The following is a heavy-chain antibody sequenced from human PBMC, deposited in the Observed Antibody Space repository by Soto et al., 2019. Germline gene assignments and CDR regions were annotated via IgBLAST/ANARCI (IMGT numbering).Heavy chain of an antibody. V-gene: IGHV4-59*01. Sequence: QVQLQESGPGLVKPSETLSLTCTVSGGSMSSYYWSWIRQPPGKGLEWIGYISYSGRTKYNSSLKSRVTISVDTSKHQFSLKLTSVTAADTAVYYCGRSDGRDGVSCNWFEPWGQGTRVTVPS. CDR2: ISYSGRT. J-gene: IGHJ5*02. D-gene: IGHD2-8*01. CDR3: GRSDGRDGVSCNWFEP. CDR1: GGSMSSYY.